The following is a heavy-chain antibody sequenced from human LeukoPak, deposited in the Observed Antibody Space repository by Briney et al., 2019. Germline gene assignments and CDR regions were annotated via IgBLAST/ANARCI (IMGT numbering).Heavy chain of an antibody. CDR2: ISGSGGST. CDR3: ASHLGYDFWTRVNYYYYGMDV. D-gene: IGHD3-3*01. V-gene: IGHV3-23*01. Sequence: PGGSLRLSCAASGFTFSSYAMSWVRQAPGQGLEWVSAISGSGGSTYYADSVKGRFTISRDNSKNTLYLQMNSLRAEDTAVYYCASHLGYDFWTRVNYYYYGMDVWGQGTTVTVSS. CDR1: GFTFSSYA. J-gene: IGHJ6*02.